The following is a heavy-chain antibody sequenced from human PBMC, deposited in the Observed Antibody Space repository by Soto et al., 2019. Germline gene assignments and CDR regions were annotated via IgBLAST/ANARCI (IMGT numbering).Heavy chain of an antibody. J-gene: IGHJ4*02. CDR2: IKSNTDGGTA. D-gene: IGHD3-9*01. Sequence: GGSLRLSCAASGLNLSHPWMTWVRQAAGRGLEWVGRIKSNTDGGTADYAAPVKGRFTISRDDSKNTVYLQMNSLKTEDTAVYYCTTGIYYDILTGYHNVAYWGQGTLVTVSS. V-gene: IGHV3-15*01. CDR3: TTGIYYDILTGYHNVAY. CDR1: GLNLSHPW.